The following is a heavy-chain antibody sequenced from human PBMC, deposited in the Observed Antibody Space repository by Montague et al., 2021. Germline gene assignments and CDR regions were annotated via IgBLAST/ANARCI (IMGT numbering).Heavy chain of an antibody. CDR3: GRDYWGSIDY. Sequence: SETLSLTCSVSGGSVNGYDWSWVRQPAGKGLEWIGYMRSSGSPNYNPSFKSRLAISIDRSRNQLSLELSFVTAADTAIYFCGRDYWGSIDYWGHGILVTVSS. V-gene: IGHV4-59*02. J-gene: IGHJ4*01. D-gene: IGHD7-27*01. CDR1: GGSVNGYD. CDR2: MRSSGSP.